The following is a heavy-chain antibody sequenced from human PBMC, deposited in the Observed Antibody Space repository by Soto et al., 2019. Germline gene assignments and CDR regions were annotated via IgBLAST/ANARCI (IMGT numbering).Heavy chain of an antibody. Sequence: GGSLRLSCAASGFTFSSYAMNWVRLAPGKGLEWVSGISASGGSTYYADSVKGRFTISRDNSKNTLYLQMNSLRAEDTAVYYCAKRLTLYGPIDYWGQGTLVTVSS. CDR1: GFTFSSYA. CDR2: ISASGGST. CDR3: AKRLTLYGPIDY. J-gene: IGHJ4*02. V-gene: IGHV3-23*01. D-gene: IGHD3-16*01.